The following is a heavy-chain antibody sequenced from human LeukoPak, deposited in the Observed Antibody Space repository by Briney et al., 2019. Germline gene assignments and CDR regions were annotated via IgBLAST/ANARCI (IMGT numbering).Heavy chain of an antibody. J-gene: IGHJ4*02. CDR1: GGSISSYY. V-gene: IGHV4-59*08. Sequence: SETLSLTCTVSGGSISSYYWSWIRQPPGKGLEWIGYIYYSGSTNYNPSLKSRVTISVDTSKNQFSLKLSSVTAADTAVYYCARLARNDGADYFDYWGQGTLVTASS. CDR3: ARLARNDGADYFDY. CDR2: IYYSGST. D-gene: IGHD1-1*01.